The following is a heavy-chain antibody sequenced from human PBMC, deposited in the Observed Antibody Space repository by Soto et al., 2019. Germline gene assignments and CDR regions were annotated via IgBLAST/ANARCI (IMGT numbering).Heavy chain of an antibody. Sequence: TLSLTCAVYGGSFSGYYWSWIRQPPGKGLEWIGEINHSGSTNYNPSLKSRVTISVDTSKNQFSLKLSSVTAADTAVYYCARGSRPPTGDDYYYYYGMDVWGQGTTVTVSS. CDR3: ARGSRPPTGDDYYYYYGMDV. CDR2: INHSGST. V-gene: IGHV4-34*01. J-gene: IGHJ6*02. D-gene: IGHD4-17*01. CDR1: GGSFSGYY.